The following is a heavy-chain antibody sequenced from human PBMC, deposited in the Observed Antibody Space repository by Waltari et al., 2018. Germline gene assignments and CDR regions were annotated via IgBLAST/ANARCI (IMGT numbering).Heavy chain of an antibody. CDR3: ARGGPFYYFDY. V-gene: IGHV4-59*11. D-gene: IGHD6-25*01. CDR1: GGSISSHY. Sequence: QVQLQESGPGLVKPSETLSLTCTVSGGSISSHYWSWIRQPPGKGLEWIGYIYYSGSTNYNPSLKSRVTISVDTSKTQFSLKLSSVTAADTAVYYCARGGPFYYFDYWGQGTLVTVSS. CDR2: IYYSGST. J-gene: IGHJ4*02.